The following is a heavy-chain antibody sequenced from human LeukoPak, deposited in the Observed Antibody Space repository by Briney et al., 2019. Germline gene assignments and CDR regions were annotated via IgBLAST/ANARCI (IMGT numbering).Heavy chain of an antibody. D-gene: IGHD2-15*01. CDR2: IYYSGST. J-gene: IGHJ5*02. CDR1: GGSISSYY. V-gene: IGHV4-59*08. CDR3: ARGLRRGQVVDELYWFDP. Sequence: NPSETLSLTCTVSGGSISSYYWSWIRQPPGKGLEWIGYIYYSGSTNYNPSLKSRVTISVDTSKNQFSLKLSSVTAADTALYYCARGLRRGQVVDELYWFDPWGQGILVTVSS.